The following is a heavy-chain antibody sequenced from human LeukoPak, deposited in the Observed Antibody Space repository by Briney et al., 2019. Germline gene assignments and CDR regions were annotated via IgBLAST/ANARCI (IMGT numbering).Heavy chain of an antibody. V-gene: IGHV1-2*04. CDR1: GYTFTGYY. D-gene: IGHD1-26*01. CDR3: ARHANEVGATSGYYFDY. Sequence: ASVKVSCKASGYTFTGYYMHWVRQAPGQGLEWMGWINPNSGGTNYAQKFQGWVTMTRDTSISTAYMELSRLRSDDTAVYYCARHANEVGATSGYYFDYWGQGTLVTVSS. J-gene: IGHJ4*02. CDR2: INPNSGGT.